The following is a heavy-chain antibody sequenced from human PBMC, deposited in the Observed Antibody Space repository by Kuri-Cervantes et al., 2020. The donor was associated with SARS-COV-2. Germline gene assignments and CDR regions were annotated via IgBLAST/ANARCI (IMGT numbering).Heavy chain of an antibody. CDR2: IDPRDSYT. D-gene: IGHD2-2*01. Sequence: KVSCKGSGYSFTNFWLSWVRQMPGKGLEWMGNIDPRDSYTNYSPSFQGHVTISADKSISTAYLQWSSLRASDTAVYFCARHAPPTGIVVVPAAIYYGMDVWGQGTTVTVSS. V-gene: IGHV5-10-1*01. J-gene: IGHJ6*02. CDR1: GYSFTNFW. CDR3: ARHAPPTGIVVVPAAIYYGMDV.